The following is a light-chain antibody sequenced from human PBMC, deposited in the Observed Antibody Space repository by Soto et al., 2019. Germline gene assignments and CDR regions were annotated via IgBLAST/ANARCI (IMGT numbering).Light chain of an antibody. Sequence: EIVLTQSPATLSLSPGERATLSCRASRSVGNNLAWYQKKPGQAPGLLIYAASTKATGIPARFSGSGSGTDFTLTISSLQSEDFAVYYCQQYNNWPPLTFGGGTKVEIK. CDR1: RSVGNN. V-gene: IGKV3D-15*01. CDR2: AAS. CDR3: QQYNNWPPLT. J-gene: IGKJ4*01.